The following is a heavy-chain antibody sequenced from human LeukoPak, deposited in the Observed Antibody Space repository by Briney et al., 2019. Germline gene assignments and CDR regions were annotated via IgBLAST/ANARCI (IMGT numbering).Heavy chain of an antibody. J-gene: IGHJ6*03. CDR3: ARGVYDSSPLNYYMDV. CDR2: ISSSGSTI. V-gene: IGHV3-48*03. Sequence: GGSLRLSCAASVFTFSGSEMNWVRQAPGKGLEWVSFISSSGSTIYYADSVKGRFTISRDNAKNSLYLQMNSLRVEDTAVYYCARGVYDSSPLNYYMDVWGKGTTVTVSS. CDR1: VFTFSGSE. D-gene: IGHD3-22*01.